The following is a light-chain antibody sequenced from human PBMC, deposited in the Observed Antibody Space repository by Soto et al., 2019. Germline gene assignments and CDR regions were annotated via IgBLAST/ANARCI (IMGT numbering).Light chain of an antibody. CDR2: AAS. J-gene: IGKJ1*01. CDR1: QSISSY. V-gene: IGKV1-39*01. CDR3: QQSYSTPWT. Sequence: DIQMTQPPSSLSASVGDRFTITCRASQSISSYLNWYQQKPGKAPKLLTYAASSLQSGVPSRFSGSGSGTDFTLTISSLQPEDFATYYCQQSYSTPWTFGQGTKVDIK.